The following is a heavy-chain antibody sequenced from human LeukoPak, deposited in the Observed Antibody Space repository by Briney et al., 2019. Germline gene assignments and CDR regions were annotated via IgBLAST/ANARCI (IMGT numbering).Heavy chain of an antibody. D-gene: IGHD6-19*01. J-gene: IGHJ4*02. CDR1: GFTFGDYA. CDR2: IRSKAYGGTT. Sequence: GGSLRLSCTASGFTFGDYAMSWVRQAPGKGLEWVGFIRSKAYGGTTEYAASVKGRFTISRDDSKSIAYLQMNSLKTEDTAVYYRTRVGIAVAPFDYWGQGTLVTVSS. V-gene: IGHV3-49*04. CDR3: TRVGIAVAPFDY.